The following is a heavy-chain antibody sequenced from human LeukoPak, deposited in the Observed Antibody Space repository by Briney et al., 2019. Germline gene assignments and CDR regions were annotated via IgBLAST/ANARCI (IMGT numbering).Heavy chain of an antibody. J-gene: IGHJ5*02. Sequence: SETLSLTCAVSGYSINSGSSWGWIRQPPGKGLDWIGTIYHSGSTYYNPSLKSRVTISVDTSKNQFSLKLSFVTAADTAVYYCARGPICSSTSCRYNWSDPWGRGTLVIVSS. CDR2: IYHSGST. CDR3: ARGPICSSTSCRYNWSDP. V-gene: IGHV4-38-2*01. D-gene: IGHD2-2*01. CDR1: GYSINSGSS.